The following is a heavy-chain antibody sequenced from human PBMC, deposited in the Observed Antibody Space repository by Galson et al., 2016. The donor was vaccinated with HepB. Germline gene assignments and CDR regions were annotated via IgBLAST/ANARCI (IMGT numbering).Heavy chain of an antibody. V-gene: IGHV5-51*01. Sequence: QSGAEVKKPGESLKISCQGSGYSFSNYWIGWVRQKPGKGLEWMGIISPGDSHTRYSPSFQGQVTISADNSINTAYLQWNSLKASDTPIYNCAILIRGVTYNNWGQGALVTVSS. D-gene: IGHD3-10*01. J-gene: IGHJ4*02. CDR1: GYSFSNYW. CDR2: ISPGDSHT. CDR3: AILIRGVTYNN.